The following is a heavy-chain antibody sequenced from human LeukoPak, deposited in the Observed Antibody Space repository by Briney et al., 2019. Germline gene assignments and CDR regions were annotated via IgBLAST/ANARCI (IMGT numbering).Heavy chain of an antibody. J-gene: IGHJ4*02. V-gene: IGHV3-23*01. CDR1: GFTFSSFG. CDR3: ARFRDDFKNYDY. Sequence: GGSLRLSCTASGFTFSSFGMSWVRQAPGKGLEWVATISGPGDNTHYADSVLGRFTISRDNSKDTLFLHVNSLRAEDTAVYYCARFRDDFKNYDYWGQGTLVTVSS. CDR2: ISGPGDNT. D-gene: IGHD5-24*01.